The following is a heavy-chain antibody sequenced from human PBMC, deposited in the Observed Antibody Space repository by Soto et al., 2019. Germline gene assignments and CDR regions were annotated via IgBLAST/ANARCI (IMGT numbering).Heavy chain of an antibody. CDR2: IYYDGRNK. V-gene: IGHV3-33*01. CDR1: GFTFNTYG. CDR3: ARDLGELWPSVGGY. J-gene: IGHJ4*02. Sequence: QVQLVESGGGVVQPGRSLRLSCAASGFTFNTYGMHWVRQAPGKGLEWVAVIYYDGRNKYYADSVKGRFTISRDNSKNTLNLQMTSLRVEDTAVYYCARDLGELWPSVGGYWGQGNLVTVSS. D-gene: IGHD1-26*01.